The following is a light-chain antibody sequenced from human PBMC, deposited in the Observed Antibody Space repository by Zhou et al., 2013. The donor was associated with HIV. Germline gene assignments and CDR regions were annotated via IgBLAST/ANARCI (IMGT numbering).Light chain of an antibody. CDR3: QEYNNWVT. J-gene: IGKJ3*01. CDR2: RAS. Sequence: EIVMTQSPATLSVSPGERATLSCRASQSVTSNLAWYQQKPGQGPRLLIYRASARETGIPGRFSGSGSGTEFTLTISSLQSEDFAVYYCQEYNNWVTFGPGTKLDLK. V-gene: IGKV3-15*01. CDR1: QSVTSN.